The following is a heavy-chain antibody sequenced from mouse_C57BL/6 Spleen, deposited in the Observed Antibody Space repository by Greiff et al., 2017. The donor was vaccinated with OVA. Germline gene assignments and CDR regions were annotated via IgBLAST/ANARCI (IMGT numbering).Heavy chain of an antibody. V-gene: IGHV7-1*01. D-gene: IGHD1-1*02. CDR1: GFTFSDFY. CDR3: ARDAGYMGMDY. Sequence: EVNVVESGGGLVQSGRSLRLSCATSGFTFSDFYMEWVRQAPGKGLEWIAASRNKANDYTTEYSASVKGRFIVSRDTSQSILYLQMNALRAEDTAIYYCARDAGYMGMDYWGQGTSVTVSS. CDR2: SRNKANDYTT. J-gene: IGHJ4*01.